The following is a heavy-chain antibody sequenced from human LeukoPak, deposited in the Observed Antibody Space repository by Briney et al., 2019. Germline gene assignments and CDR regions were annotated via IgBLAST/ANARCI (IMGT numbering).Heavy chain of an antibody. Sequence: ASVKVSCKASRYPFTTYGITWVRQAPGQGLEWMGWISTYNGDTNYAQKFQGRVTMTTDTSTSTAYIELRSLTSDDTAAYYCARDWWGYDVLTADNWFDPWGQGTLVTVSS. V-gene: IGHV1-18*01. D-gene: IGHD3-9*01. CDR3: ARDWWGYDVLTADNWFDP. CDR1: RYPFTTYG. J-gene: IGHJ5*02. CDR2: ISTYNGDT.